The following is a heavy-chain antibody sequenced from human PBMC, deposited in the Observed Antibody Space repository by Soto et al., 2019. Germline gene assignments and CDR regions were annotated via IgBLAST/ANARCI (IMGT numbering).Heavy chain of an antibody. D-gene: IGHD4-17*01. CDR3: ARGATVTTHYYYSLDV. CDR2: IIPMFGTA. Sequence: ASVKVSCKTSGGTFSSYAISWVRQAPGQGLEWMGGIIPMFGTANYAQKFQGIVTITADESTSTVYMELSSLRSGDTAVYFCARGATVTTHYYYSLDVWGQGTTVTVS. CDR1: GGTFSSYA. J-gene: IGHJ6*02. V-gene: IGHV1-69*13.